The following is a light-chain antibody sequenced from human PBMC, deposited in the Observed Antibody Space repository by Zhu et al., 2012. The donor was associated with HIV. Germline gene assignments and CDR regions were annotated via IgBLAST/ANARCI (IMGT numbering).Light chain of an antibody. V-gene: IGKV3-20*01. CDR1: QSVGSRY. CDR2: GTF. J-gene: IGKJ1*01. CDR3: QQYDTSPMT. Sequence: EIVMTQSPVTLSLSPGERATLSCRASQSVGSRYLAWYQQKPGQALRLLIYGTFNRATGVPDRFSGSGSGTDFTLTITRLESEDFAVYYCQQYDTSPMTFGQGTKVEIK.